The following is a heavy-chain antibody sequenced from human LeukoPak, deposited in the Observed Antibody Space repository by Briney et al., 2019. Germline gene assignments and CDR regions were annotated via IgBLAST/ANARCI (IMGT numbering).Heavy chain of an antibody. CDR2: IIPILGIA. V-gene: IGHV1-69*04. CDR1: GGTFNNYA. Sequence: GASVKVSCKASGGTFNNYAINWIRRAPGQGLEWMGRIIPILGIANYAQKFQGRVTITADKSTSTAYMELSSLRSEDTAVYYCARDGGYNGGYARDWGQGTLVTVSS. D-gene: IGHD5-12*01. J-gene: IGHJ4*02. CDR3: ARDGGYNGGYARD.